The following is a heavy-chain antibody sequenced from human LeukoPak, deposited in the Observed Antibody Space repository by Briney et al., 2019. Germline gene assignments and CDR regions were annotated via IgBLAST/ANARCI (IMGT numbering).Heavy chain of an antibody. Sequence: SETLSLTCAVYGGSFSGYYWSWIRQPPGKGLEWIGEINHSGSTNYNPSLKSRVTISVDTSKNQFSLKLSSVTAADTAVYYCARDLNGDCVADLWGQGTLITVSS. CDR3: ARDLNGDCVADL. V-gene: IGHV4-34*01. CDR1: GGSFSGYY. D-gene: IGHD2-21*02. J-gene: IGHJ5*02. CDR2: INHSGST.